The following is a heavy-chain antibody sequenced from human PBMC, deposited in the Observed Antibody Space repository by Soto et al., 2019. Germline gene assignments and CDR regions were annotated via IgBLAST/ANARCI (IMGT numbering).Heavy chain of an antibody. CDR1: GGTFSSYV. Sequence: QVQLVQSGAEVKKPGSSVKVSCKASGGTFSSYVISWVRQAPGQGLEWMGGISPIFGTAKFAQKFQGRVTITADKSTCPAYMESSSRRSEDTAVYYCARSKPHPQRFAPVTRYHYYSMEIWGQGTTVTVSS. D-gene: IGHD3-3*01. CDR2: ISPIFGTA. V-gene: IGHV1-69*06. CDR3: ARSKPHPQRFAPVTRYHYYSMEI. J-gene: IGHJ6*02.